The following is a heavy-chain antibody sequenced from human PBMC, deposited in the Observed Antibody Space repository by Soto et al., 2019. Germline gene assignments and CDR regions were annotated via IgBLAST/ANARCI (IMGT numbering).Heavy chain of an antibody. CDR3: ARDIVVVPAAGYYYYGMDV. D-gene: IGHD2-2*01. Sequence: QVQLVESGGGVVQPGRSLRLSCAASGFTFSSYAMHWVRQAPGKGLEWVAFIAYDGSKTYYADSVKGRFTISRDNSQNTLYVQLYSLRSDDTAVYYCARDIVVVPAAGYYYYGMDVWGQGTTVTVSS. V-gene: IGHV3-30-3*01. CDR2: IAYDGSKT. J-gene: IGHJ6*02. CDR1: GFTFSSYA.